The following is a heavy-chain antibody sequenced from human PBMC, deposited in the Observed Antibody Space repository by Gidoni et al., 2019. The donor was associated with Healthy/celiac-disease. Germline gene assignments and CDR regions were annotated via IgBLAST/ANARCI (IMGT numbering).Heavy chain of an antibody. CDR1: GGSLSSSSYY. J-gene: IGHJ4*02. CDR2: IYYSGST. Sequence: QLQLQESGPGLVKPSETLSLTCTVSGGSLSSSSYYWGWIRQPPGKGLEWIGSIYYSGSTYYNPSLKSRVTISVDTSKNQFSLKLSSVTAADTAVYYCARNTHPGRHLYYFDYWGQGTLVTVSS. CDR3: ARNTHPGRHLYYFDY. V-gene: IGHV4-39*01. D-gene: IGHD2-15*01.